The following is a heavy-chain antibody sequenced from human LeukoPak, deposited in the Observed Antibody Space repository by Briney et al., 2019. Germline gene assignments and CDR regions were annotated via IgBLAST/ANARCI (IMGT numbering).Heavy chain of an antibody. CDR1: GFTFSDYY. CDR3: ARAPYSSSWYGPYFDY. V-gene: IGHV3-11*04. Sequence: GGSLRLSCAASGFTFSDYYMSWIHQAPGKGLEWVSYISSSGSTIYYADSVKGRFTISRDNAKNSLYLQMNSLRAEDTAVYYCARAPYSSSWYGPYFDYWGQGTLVAVSS. CDR2: ISSSGSTI. J-gene: IGHJ4*02. D-gene: IGHD6-13*01.